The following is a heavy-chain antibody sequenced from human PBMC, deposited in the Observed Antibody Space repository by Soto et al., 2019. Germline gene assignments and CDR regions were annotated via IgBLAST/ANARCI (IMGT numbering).Heavy chain of an antibody. D-gene: IGHD6-19*01. V-gene: IGHV3-48*01. CDR2: ISSSSSTI. CDR3: ARTRGVAVAGTFDI. Sequence: GGSLRLSCAASGFTFSSYSMNWVRQAPGKGLEWVSYISSSSSTIYYADSVKGRFTISRDNAKNSLYLQMNSLRAEDTAVYYCARTRGVAVAGTFDIWGQGTMVTVSS. J-gene: IGHJ3*02. CDR1: GFTFSSYS.